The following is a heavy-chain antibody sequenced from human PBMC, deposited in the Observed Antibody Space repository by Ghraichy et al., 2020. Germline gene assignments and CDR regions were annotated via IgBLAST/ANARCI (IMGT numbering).Heavy chain of an antibody. CDR3: ARSFYDFWSGYYETYYYMDV. V-gene: IGHV4-39*07. CDR2: IYYSGST. J-gene: IGHJ6*03. D-gene: IGHD3-3*01. Sequence: GSLRLSCTVSGGSISSSSYYWGWIRQPPGKGLEWIGSIYYSGSTYYNPSLKSRVTISVDTSKNQFSLKLSSVTAADTAVYYCARSFYDFWSGYYETYYYMDVWGKGTTVTVSS. CDR1: GGSISSSSYY.